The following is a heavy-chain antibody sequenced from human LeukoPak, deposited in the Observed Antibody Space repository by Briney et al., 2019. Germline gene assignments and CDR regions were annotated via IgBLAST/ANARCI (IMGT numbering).Heavy chain of an antibody. Sequence: GGSLRLSCAASGFTFSSYAMHWVRQAPGKGLEWVAVISYDGSNKYYADSVKGRFTISRDNSKNTLYLQMNSLRAEDTAVYYCARDLPLMVRDDRDHDAFDIRGQGTMVTVSS. V-gene: IGHV3-30-3*01. J-gene: IGHJ3*02. D-gene: IGHD3-10*01. CDR3: ARDLPLMVRDDRDHDAFDI. CDR1: GFTFSSYA. CDR2: ISYDGSNK.